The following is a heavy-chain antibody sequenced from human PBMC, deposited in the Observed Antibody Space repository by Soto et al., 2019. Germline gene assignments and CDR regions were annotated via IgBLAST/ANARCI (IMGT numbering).Heavy chain of an antibody. CDR1: GGSISSGGYY. Sequence: SETLSLTCTVSGGSISSGGYYWSWIRQHPGKGLEWIGYIYYSGSTYYNPSLKSRVTISVDTSKNQFSLKPSSVTAADTAVYYCARERKMVTFGYYYYGMDVWGQGTTVTVSS. CDR3: ARERKMVTFGYYYYGMDV. D-gene: IGHD2-8*01. CDR2: IYYSGST. V-gene: IGHV4-31*03. J-gene: IGHJ6*02.